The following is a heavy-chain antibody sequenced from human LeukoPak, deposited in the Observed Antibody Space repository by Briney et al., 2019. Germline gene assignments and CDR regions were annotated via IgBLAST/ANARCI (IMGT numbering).Heavy chain of an antibody. J-gene: IGHJ4*02. CDR1: GFTFSSYA. V-gene: IGHV3-23*01. Sequence: GGSLRLSCAASGFTFSSYAMSWVRQAPGKGLQWVSAISGRGGSTYYADSVKGRFTISTDNSKNTLYLQMTSLRAEDTAVYYCAKSPYSSPTYYFDYWGPGTLVTVSS. CDR2: ISGRGGST. CDR3: AKSPYSSPTYYFDY. D-gene: IGHD6-13*01.